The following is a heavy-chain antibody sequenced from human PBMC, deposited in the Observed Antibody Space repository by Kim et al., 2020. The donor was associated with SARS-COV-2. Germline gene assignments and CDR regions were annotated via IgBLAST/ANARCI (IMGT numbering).Heavy chain of an antibody. J-gene: IGHJ4*02. V-gene: IGHV4-39*01. Sequence: SETLSLTCTVSGGSISSSSYYWGWIRQPPGKGLEWIGSIYYSGSTYYNPSLKSRVTISVDTSKNQFSLKLSSVTAADTAVYYCARFPYVGATNDDYWGQGTLVTVSS. CDR3: ARFPYVGATNDDY. CDR1: GGSISSSSYY. D-gene: IGHD1-26*01. CDR2: IYYSGST.